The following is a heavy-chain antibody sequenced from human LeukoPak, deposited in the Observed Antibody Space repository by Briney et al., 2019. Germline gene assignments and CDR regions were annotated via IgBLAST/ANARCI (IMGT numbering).Heavy chain of an antibody. J-gene: IGHJ4*02. CDR3: ARGADTHFDY. CDR1: GFTFSNYD. CDR2: IGTAGDT. Sequence: GGSLRLSRAVSGFTFSNYDMHWVRQATGKGLEWVSAIGTAGDTYYQGSVRGRFTMSRENAKNSLYLQMNSLTAGDTAVYYCARGADTHFDYWGQGILVTVSS. D-gene: IGHD2-15*01. V-gene: IGHV3-13*04.